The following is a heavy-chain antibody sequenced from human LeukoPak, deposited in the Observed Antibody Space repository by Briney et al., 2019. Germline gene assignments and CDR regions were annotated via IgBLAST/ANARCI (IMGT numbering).Heavy chain of an antibody. Sequence: SETLSLTCAVYGGSFSGYYWSWIRQPPGKGLEWIGEINHSGSTNYNPSLKSRVTISVDTSKNQFSLKLSSVTAADTAVYYCARDRDFWSGYLGWFDPWGQGTLVTVSS. J-gene: IGHJ5*02. D-gene: IGHD3-3*01. V-gene: IGHV4-34*01. CDR2: INHSGST. CDR3: ARDRDFWSGYLGWFDP. CDR1: GGSFSGYY.